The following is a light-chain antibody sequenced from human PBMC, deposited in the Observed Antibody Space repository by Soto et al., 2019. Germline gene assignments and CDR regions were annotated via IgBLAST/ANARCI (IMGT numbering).Light chain of an antibody. Sequence: EIVFTQSPGTLSLSPGERATLSCRASQSVSSSYLAWYQQKPGQAPRLLIYGASSRATGIPDRFSGSGSGTDFTLTISRLEPEDFAVYYCQQYCSSRFTFGPGTKVDIK. CDR3: QQYCSSRFT. J-gene: IGKJ3*01. CDR1: QSVSSSY. V-gene: IGKV3-20*01. CDR2: GAS.